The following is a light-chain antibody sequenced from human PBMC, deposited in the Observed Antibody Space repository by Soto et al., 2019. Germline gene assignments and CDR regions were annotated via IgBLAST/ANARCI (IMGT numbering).Light chain of an antibody. J-gene: IGKJ3*01. CDR3: QQYDTLPFT. Sequence: EIVLTQSPGTLSLSPGERATLSCRASQSVGSSHLAWYQQKPGQAPRLLISGASSRATGIPDRFSGSGSGADFTLTISRLEPEDSAAYYCQQYDTLPFTFGPGTIVDIK. CDR1: QSVGSSH. CDR2: GAS. V-gene: IGKV3-20*01.